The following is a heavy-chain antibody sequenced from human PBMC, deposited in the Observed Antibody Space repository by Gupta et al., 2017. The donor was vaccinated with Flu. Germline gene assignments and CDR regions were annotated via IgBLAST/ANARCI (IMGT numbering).Heavy chain of an antibody. CDR1: GYTFTGYY. V-gene: IGHV1-2*04. CDR3: ARDRLYSGSYREGAFDI. D-gene: IGHD1-26*01. Sequence: QVQLVQSGAEVKKPGASVKVSCKASGYTFTGYYMHWVRQAPGQGLEWMGWINPNSGGTNYAQKFQGWVTMTRDTSISTAYMELSRLRSDDTAVYYCARDRLYSGSYREGAFDIWGQGTMVTGSS. CDR2: INPNSGGT. J-gene: IGHJ3*02.